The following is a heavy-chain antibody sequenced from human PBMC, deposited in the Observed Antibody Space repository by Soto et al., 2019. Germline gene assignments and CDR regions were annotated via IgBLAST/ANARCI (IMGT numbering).Heavy chain of an antibody. D-gene: IGHD3-10*01. Sequence: QVQLQESGPGLVKPSGTLSLTCAVSGGSISSSNWWSWVRQPPGKGLEWIGEIYHSGSTNYNPSLKSRVTISVDKSKNQFSLKLSSVTAADTAVYYCARDRGAVVRGVKNYYGMDVWGQGTTVTVSS. CDR1: GGSISSSNW. CDR2: IYHSGST. CDR3: ARDRGAVVRGVKNYYGMDV. V-gene: IGHV4-4*02. J-gene: IGHJ6*02.